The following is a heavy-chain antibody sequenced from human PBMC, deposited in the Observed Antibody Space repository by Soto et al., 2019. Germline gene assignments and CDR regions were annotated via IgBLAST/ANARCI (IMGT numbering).Heavy chain of an antibody. D-gene: IGHD6-19*01. J-gene: IGHJ3*02. CDR1: GGSINGYY. Sequence: QVQLQESGPGLVKPSENLSLTCTVSGGSINGYYWSWIRQPPGKGLEWIGFIYYSGRTNYNPTLKIRVPISVATSNNQFSLKLSSVTAADTAVYYCARDQSDSRGWYQAFDIWGQGKMDNGSS. CDR3: ARDQSDSRGWYQAFDI. CDR2: IYYSGRT. V-gene: IGHV4-59*01.